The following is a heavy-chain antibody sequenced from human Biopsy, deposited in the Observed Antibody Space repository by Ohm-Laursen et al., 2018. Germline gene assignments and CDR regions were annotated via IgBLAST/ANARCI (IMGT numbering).Heavy chain of an antibody. CDR1: GDSISSYY. Sequence: DTLSLTCPVSGDSISSYYWSWIRQPPGKGLQWIGYVYYTGSTDHNPSLQSRVTISVDTSKNHFSLRLRSVTPADTAIYYCARDRGYYSDRTVPGYFDLWGRGTLVTVSS. J-gene: IGHJ2*01. D-gene: IGHD3-22*01. CDR2: VYYTGST. V-gene: IGHV4-59*01. CDR3: ARDRGYYSDRTVPGYFDL.